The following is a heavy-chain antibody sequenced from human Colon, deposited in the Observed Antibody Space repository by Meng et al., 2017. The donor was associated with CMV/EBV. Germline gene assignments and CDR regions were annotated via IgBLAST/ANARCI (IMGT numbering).Heavy chain of an antibody. Sequence: SGPTLVKPTQTLTLTCTFSGFFLNTSTVAVGWFRQPPGKALEWLALFYWNDDQRYSPSLRNRLTLTRDTSKNQLVLTMTDMDPEDTATYFCAHRRTIFGGFDPWGQGSLVTVSS. V-gene: IGHV2-5*01. CDR3: AHRRTIFGGFDP. CDR2: FYWNDDQ. J-gene: IGHJ5*02. CDR1: GFFLNTSTVA. D-gene: IGHD3-3*01.